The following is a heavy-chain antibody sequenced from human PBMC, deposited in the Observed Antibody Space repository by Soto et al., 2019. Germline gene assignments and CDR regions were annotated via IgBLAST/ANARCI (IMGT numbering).Heavy chain of an antibody. CDR2: IYYSGST. J-gene: IGHJ4*02. CDR1: GGSISSGGYY. D-gene: IGHD5-12*01. V-gene: IGHV4-31*03. Sequence: SETLSLTCTVSGGSISSGGYYWSWIRQHPGKGLEWIGYIYYSGSTYYNPSLKSRVTISVDTSKNQFSLKLSSVTAADTAVYYCASSGRLGYNLWDYFAYWGQGTLVTVSS. CDR3: ASSGRLGYNLWDYFAY.